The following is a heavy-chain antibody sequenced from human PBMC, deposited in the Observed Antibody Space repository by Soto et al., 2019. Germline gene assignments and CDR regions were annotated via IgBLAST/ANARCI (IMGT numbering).Heavy chain of an antibody. V-gene: IGHV1-3*01. CDR1: VYTFTGYA. CDR2: INAGNGNT. D-gene: IGHD5-18*01. Sequence: VASVKVSCKASVYTFTGYAMLWLRQAPGQRLEWMGWINAGNGNTKYSQKFQGRVTITRDTSASTAYMELSSLRSEDTAVYYCAAQLYSYGPYGMDVWGQGTTVTVSS. J-gene: IGHJ6*02. CDR3: AAQLYSYGPYGMDV.